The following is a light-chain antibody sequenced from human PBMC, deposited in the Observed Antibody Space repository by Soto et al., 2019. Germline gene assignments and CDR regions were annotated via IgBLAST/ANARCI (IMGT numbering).Light chain of an antibody. CDR3: QRYDNWPIT. V-gene: IGKV3-15*01. Sequence: EIVMTQSPATLSVSPGERATLSCRASQSVSSNLAWYQQKPGQAPRLLIYGASTRATGIPARFSGSGSGTEVTLTISSLQSEDFAVFYCQRYDNWPITFGQGTRLEIK. CDR2: GAS. J-gene: IGKJ5*01. CDR1: QSVSSN.